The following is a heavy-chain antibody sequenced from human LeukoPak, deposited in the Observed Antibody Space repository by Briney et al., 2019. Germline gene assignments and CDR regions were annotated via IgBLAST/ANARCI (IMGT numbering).Heavy chain of an antibody. D-gene: IGHD2-15*01. CDR3: ARGRGSD. CDR2: IHRDGTT. CDR1: GFTDSSDF. Sequence: GGSLRLSCEASGFTDSSDFMGWVRQAPGKGLEWVSIIHRDGTTYYADSVKGRFTTSRDSFKNTLNLQMNSLRAEDTAVYYCARGRGSDWGQGTLVTVSS. V-gene: IGHV3-53*01. J-gene: IGHJ4*02.